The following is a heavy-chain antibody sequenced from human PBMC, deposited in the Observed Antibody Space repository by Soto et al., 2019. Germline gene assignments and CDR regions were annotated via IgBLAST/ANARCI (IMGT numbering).Heavy chain of an antibody. V-gene: IGHV4-31*03. D-gene: IGHD4-17*01. Sequence: QVQLQESGPGLVKSSQTLSLTCTVSGGSISSGGYYWSWIRQHPGKGLEWIGYIYYSGSTYYNPSLKSRVTISVDTSKNQFSLKLSSVTAADTAVYYCASQGNDYGDYWYFDLWGRGTLVTVSS. CDR1: GGSISSGGYY. CDR2: IYYSGST. CDR3: ASQGNDYGDYWYFDL. J-gene: IGHJ2*01.